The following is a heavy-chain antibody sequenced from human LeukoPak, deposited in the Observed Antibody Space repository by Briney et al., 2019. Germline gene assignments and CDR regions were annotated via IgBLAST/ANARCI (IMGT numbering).Heavy chain of an antibody. Sequence: SQTLSLTCAISRDSVSNNNAAWNWIRQSPSRGLEGLGWTYYRAKWYTDYAVSVSSRITLTPDASKTQFSLQLNSVTPEDTAVYYCASSSLRGSDASHIWGQGTMVTVSS. V-gene: IGHV6-1*01. J-gene: IGHJ3*02. CDR2: TYYRAKWYT. D-gene: IGHD3-16*01. CDR1: RDSVSNNNAA. CDR3: ASSSLRGSDASHI.